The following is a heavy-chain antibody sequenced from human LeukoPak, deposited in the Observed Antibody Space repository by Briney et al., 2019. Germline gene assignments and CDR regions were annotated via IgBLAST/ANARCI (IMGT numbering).Heavy chain of an antibody. Sequence: PGGSLRLSCAASGFTFSNAWMSWVRQAPGKGLEWVGRIKSKTDGGTTDYAAPVKGRFTISRDDSKNTLYLQMNSLKTEDTAVYYCATELITYYYGMDVWGQGTTVTVSS. CDR1: GFTFSNAW. CDR2: IKSKTDGGTT. CDR3: ATELITYYYGMDV. J-gene: IGHJ6*02. V-gene: IGHV3-15*01.